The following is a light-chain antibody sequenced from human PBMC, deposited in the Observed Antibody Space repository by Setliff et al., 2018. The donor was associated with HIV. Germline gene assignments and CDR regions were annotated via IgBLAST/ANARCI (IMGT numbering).Light chain of an antibody. CDR2: GVS. CDR3: TSYTSSSTLYV. J-gene: IGLJ1*01. CDR1: SSDVGGYNY. Sequence: QSALTQPASVSGSPGQSITISCTGTSSDVGGYNYVSCYQQHPGKAPKLMIYGVSNRPSGVSNRFSGSKSGNTASLTISGLQAEDEADYYCTSYTSSSTLYVFGTGTKVTVL. V-gene: IGLV2-14*03.